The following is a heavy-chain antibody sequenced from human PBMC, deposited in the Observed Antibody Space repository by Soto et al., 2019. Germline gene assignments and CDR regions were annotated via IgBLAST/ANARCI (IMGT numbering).Heavy chain of an antibody. D-gene: IGHD6-19*01. J-gene: IGHJ4*02. Sequence: EVQLLESGGGLVQPGGSLRLSCVASGFTFSSYAMSWVRQAPGKGLEWVSGISGRAANPSYADSVKGRFTISRDKSKNTLFLQMNSLRAEDTAIYFCAKDGPSAVAGYFDSWGQGTLVTVSS. CDR1: GFTFSSYA. CDR3: AKDGPSAVAGYFDS. CDR2: ISGRAANP. V-gene: IGHV3-23*01.